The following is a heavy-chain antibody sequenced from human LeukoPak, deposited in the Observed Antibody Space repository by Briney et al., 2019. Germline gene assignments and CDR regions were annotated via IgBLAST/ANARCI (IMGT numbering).Heavy chain of an antibody. V-gene: IGHV4-38-2*01. J-gene: IGHJ4*02. CDR1: GYSISSGYY. CDR3: ARRYSNSYFDY. CDR2: VYQSGIT. D-gene: IGHD4-11*01. Sequence: SETLFLTCAVSGYSISSGYYWGWIRQPPGKGLEWIGNVYQSGITYYNASLKSRVTISVDTSKNQFSLKLNSVTAADTAVYYCARRYSNSYFDYWGQGTLVTVSS.